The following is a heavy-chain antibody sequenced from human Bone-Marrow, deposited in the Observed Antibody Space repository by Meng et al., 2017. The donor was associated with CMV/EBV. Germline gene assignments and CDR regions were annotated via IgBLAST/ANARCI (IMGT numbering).Heavy chain of an antibody. J-gene: IGHJ6*02. CDR3: TRGVVPAATPYYYYYGMDV. Sequence: GESLKISCTASGFTFGDYAMSWVRQAPGKGLEWVGFIRSKAYGGTTEYAASVKGRFTISRDDSKSIAYQQMNSLKTEDTAVYYCTRGVVPAATPYYYYYGMDVWGQGTTVTVSS. CDR1: GFTFGDYA. D-gene: IGHD2-2*02. CDR2: IRSKAYGGTT. V-gene: IGHV3-49*04.